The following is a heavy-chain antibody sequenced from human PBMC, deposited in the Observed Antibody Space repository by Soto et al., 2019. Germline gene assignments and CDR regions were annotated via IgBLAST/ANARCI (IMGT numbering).Heavy chain of an antibody. D-gene: IGHD6-25*01. CDR2: ISSSGSVI. V-gene: IGHV3-11*01. CDR1: GFTLSDSY. CDR3: ARRRDYFDY. J-gene: IGHJ4*02. Sequence: PGGSLRLSCAASGFTLSDSYMSWIRQAPGKGLEWVSYISSSGSVIYYTDSVKGRFTISKDNAKNSLYLQMNSLRAEDTAVYYCARRRDYFDYWGQGTPVTVSS.